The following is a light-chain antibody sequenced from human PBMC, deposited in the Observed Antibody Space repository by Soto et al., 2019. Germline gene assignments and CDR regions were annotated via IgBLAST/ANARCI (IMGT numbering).Light chain of an antibody. CDR2: EVT. J-gene: IGLJ1*01. CDR1: SSDVGAYNY. CDR3: CSYAATNTFL. Sequence: QSVLTQPASVSGSPGQSITTSCTGTSSDVGAYNYVSWYQQYPGKAPKLMIYEVTSRPSGVSSRFSGSKSGNTASLTISGLQAEDEADYYCCSYAATNTFLFGTGTKVTVL. V-gene: IGLV2-14*01.